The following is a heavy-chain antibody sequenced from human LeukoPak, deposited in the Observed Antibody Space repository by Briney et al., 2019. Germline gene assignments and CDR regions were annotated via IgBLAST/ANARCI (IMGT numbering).Heavy chain of an antibody. D-gene: IGHD1-1*01. V-gene: IGHV1-18*01. CDR2: ISAYNGNT. CDR1: GYTFTSYG. CDR3: ASWAGRNLDAFNI. Sequence: ASVTVTLKSSGYTFTSYGISWVRQPHGQGLGWMGWISAYNGNTNYAQKLQGRVTMTTDTATSSAYMELRSLRADDTAVYYCASWAGRNLDAFNIWGQGRMVTVAS. J-gene: IGHJ3*02.